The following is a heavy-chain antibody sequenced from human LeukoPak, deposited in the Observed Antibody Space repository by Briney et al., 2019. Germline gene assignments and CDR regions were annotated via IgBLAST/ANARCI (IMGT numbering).Heavy chain of an antibody. CDR2: IIPIFGTA. D-gene: IGHD5-18*01. J-gene: IGHJ4*02. CDR3: ARSSRTMVTSPFDY. V-gene: IGHV1-69*13. Sequence: SVKVSCKASGYTFTSYAISWVRQAPGQGLEWMGGIIPIFGTANYAQKFQGRVTITADESTSTAYMELSSLRSEDTAVYYCARSSRTMVTSPFDYWGQGTLVTVSS. CDR1: GYTFTSYA.